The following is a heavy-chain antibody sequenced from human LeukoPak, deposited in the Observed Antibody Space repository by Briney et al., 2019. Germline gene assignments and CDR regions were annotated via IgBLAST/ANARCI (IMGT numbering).Heavy chain of an antibody. CDR2: ISAYNGNT. J-gene: IGHJ4*02. Sequence: GASVRVSCKASGYTFTSFGITWVRQASGQGLEWMGWISAYNGNTNYAQNLQGRVTMTTDTSTSTAYMELRSLRSDDTAVYYCARNQGNIAAAANFDYWGQGTLVTVSS. CDR1: GYTFTSFG. V-gene: IGHV1-18*01. CDR3: ARNQGNIAAAANFDY. D-gene: IGHD6-13*01.